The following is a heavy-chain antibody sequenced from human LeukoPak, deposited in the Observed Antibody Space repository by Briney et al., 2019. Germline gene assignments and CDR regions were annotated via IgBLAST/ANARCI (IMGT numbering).Heavy chain of an antibody. CDR3: ARETYYYGSGSYSHAFDI. CDR2: ISSSGSTI. D-gene: IGHD3-10*01. J-gene: IGHJ3*02. Sequence: GGSLRLSCAASGFTFSSYEMNWVRQAPGKGLEWVSYISSSGSTIYYADSVKGRFTISRDNAKNSLYLQMNGLRAEDTAVYYCARETYYYGSGSYSHAFDIWGQGTMVTVSS. V-gene: IGHV3-48*03. CDR1: GFTFSSYE.